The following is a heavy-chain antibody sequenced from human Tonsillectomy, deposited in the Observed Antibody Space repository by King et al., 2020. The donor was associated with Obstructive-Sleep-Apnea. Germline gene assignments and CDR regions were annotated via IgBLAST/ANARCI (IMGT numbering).Heavy chain of an antibody. CDR3: ASSLYGPGDAFDI. CDR2: IYHNGST. V-gene: IGHV4-38-2*02. D-gene: IGHD2/OR15-2a*01. Sequence: QLQESGPGLVKPLETLSLTCTVSGYSISSGYYWGWIRQPPGKGLEWIGSIYHNGSTYYNPSLKSRVTISVDTSKNQFSLKLSSVTAADTAVYSCASSLYGPGDAFDIWGQGTMVTFSS. J-gene: IGHJ3*02. CDR1: GYSISSGYY.